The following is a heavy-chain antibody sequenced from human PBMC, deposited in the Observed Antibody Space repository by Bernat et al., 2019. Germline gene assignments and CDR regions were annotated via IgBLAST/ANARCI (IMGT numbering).Heavy chain of an antibody. CDR2: IKQDGSEK. J-gene: IGHJ4*02. Sequence: EVQLVESGGGLVQPGGSLRLSCAASGFTFSSYWMSWVRQAPGKGLEWVANIKQDGSEKYYVDSVKGRFTISRDNAKNSLYLQMNSLRAEDTAVYYCEREVHRKDFWSGYYTYFDYWGQGTLVTVYS. D-gene: IGHD3-3*01. CDR3: EREVHRKDFWSGYYTYFDY. V-gene: IGHV3-7*01. CDR1: GFTFSSYW.